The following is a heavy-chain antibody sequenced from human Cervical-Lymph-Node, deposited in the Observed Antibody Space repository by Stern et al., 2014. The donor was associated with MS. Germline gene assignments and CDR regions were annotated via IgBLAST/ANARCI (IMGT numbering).Heavy chain of an antibody. Sequence: EVQLVESGGGLVQPGGSLRLSCAASGFTFSSYWMHWVRQAPGKGLVWVSRINSDGSSTSYADSVKGRFTISRDNAKNTLYLQMNSLRAEDTAVYYCSFGLATGQAFDIWGQGTMVTVSS. V-gene: IGHV3-74*01. CDR3: SFGLATGQAFDI. CDR2: INSDGSST. J-gene: IGHJ3*02. D-gene: IGHD3-16*01. CDR1: GFTFSSYW.